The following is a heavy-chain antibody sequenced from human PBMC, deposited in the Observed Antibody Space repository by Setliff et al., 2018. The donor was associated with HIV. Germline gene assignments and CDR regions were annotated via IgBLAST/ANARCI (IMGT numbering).Heavy chain of an antibody. CDR2: LWYDGSNA. CDR1: GFIFSSFG. J-gene: IGHJ4*02. V-gene: IGHV3-33*06. Sequence: GGSLRLSCAASGFIFSSFGMHWVRQAPGKGLEWVAGLWYDGSNAYYADSVKGRFTISGDNSKNTLYLQMKSLRAEDTAAYYCAKDPSSWELRATYFDYWGQGTLVTVSS. D-gene: IGHD1-7*01. CDR3: AKDPSSWELRATYFDY.